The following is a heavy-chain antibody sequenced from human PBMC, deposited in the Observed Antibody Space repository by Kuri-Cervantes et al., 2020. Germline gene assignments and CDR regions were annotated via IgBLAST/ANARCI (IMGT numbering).Heavy chain of an antibody. V-gene: IGHV3-30-3*01. CDR3: ARRRGRGYYDSSGYWFDP. J-gene: IGHJ5*02. CDR2: ISYDGSNK. Sequence: GGSLRLSCAASGFTFSSYAMHWVRQAPGKGLEWVAVISYDGSNKYYADSVKGRFTISRDNSKNTLYLQMNSPRAEDTAVYYCARRRGRGYYDSSGYWFDPWGQGTLVTVSS. D-gene: IGHD3-22*01. CDR1: GFTFSSYA.